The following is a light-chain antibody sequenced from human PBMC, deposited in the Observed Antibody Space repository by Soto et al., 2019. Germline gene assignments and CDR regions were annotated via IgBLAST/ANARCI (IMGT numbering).Light chain of an antibody. CDR2: YTS. CDR1: QSINSSY. J-gene: IGKJ1*01. V-gene: IGKV3-11*01. CDR3: HQRQSWPRT. Sequence: DIVLTQSPGTLSLSPGERATLSCGASQSINSSYLAWYQHKPGQAPRLLIYYTSNRATGIPARFSGSGSGTDFTLTINSLAPEDFAIYYCHQRQSWPRTFGQGTKVDIK.